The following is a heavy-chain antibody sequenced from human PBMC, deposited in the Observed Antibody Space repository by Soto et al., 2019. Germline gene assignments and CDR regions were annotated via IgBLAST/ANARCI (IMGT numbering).Heavy chain of an antibody. Sequence: QVQLVQSGAEVKKPGSSVKVSCKASGGTFSSYTISWVRQAPGQGLEWMGRIIPILGIANYAQKFQGRVTITADKSTSTAYMELSSLRSEDTAVYYCARDDGSWYAYYYYYGMDVWGQGTTVTVSS. CDR1: GGTFSSYT. CDR2: IIPILGIA. CDR3: ARDDGSWYAYYYYYGMDV. J-gene: IGHJ6*02. V-gene: IGHV1-69*08. D-gene: IGHD6-13*01.